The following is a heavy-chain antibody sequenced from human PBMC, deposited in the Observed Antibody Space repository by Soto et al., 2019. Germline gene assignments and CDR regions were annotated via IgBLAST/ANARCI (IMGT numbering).Heavy chain of an antibody. CDR1: GGSISSYY. J-gene: IGHJ4*02. CDR3: ARIPSHNWNYGAFDY. CDR2: IYYSGST. Sequence: SETLSLTCTVSGGSISSYYWSWIRQPPGKGLEWIGYIYYSGSTNYSPSLKSRVTISVDTSKNQFSLKLSSVTAADTAVYYCARIPSHNWNYGAFDYWGQGTLVTVSS. D-gene: IGHD1-7*01. V-gene: IGHV4-59*01.